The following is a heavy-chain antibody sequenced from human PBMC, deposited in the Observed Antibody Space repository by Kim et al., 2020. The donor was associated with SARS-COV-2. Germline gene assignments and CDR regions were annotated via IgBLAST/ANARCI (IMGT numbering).Heavy chain of an antibody. CDR3: ARVGRVVVIRAFDI. CDR2: IYYSGST. Sequence: SETLSLTCTVSGGSISSSSYYWGWIRQPPGKGLEWIGSIYYSGSTYYNPSLKSRVTISVDTSKNQFSLKLSSVTAADTAVYYCARVGRVVVIRAFDIWGQGTMVTVSS. J-gene: IGHJ3*02. V-gene: IGHV4-39*07. CDR1: GGSISSSSYY. D-gene: IGHD3-22*01.